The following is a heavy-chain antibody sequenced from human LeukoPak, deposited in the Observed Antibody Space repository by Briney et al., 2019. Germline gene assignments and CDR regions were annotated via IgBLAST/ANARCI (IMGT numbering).Heavy chain of an antibody. J-gene: IGHJ3*02. Sequence: GGSLRLSCAASGFTFSSYVMSWVRQAPGKGLEWVSAISGSGGSTYYADSVKGRFTISRDNSKNTLYLQMNSLRAEDTAVYYCAKGPTAHDAFDIWGQGTMVTVSS. CDR2: ISGSGGST. D-gene: IGHD4-17*01. CDR3: AKGPTAHDAFDI. CDR1: GFTFSSYV. V-gene: IGHV3-23*01.